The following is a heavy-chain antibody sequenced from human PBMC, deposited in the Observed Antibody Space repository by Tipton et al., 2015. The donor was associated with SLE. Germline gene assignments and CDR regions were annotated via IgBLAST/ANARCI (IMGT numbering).Heavy chain of an antibody. CDR2: IYYSGST. J-gene: IGHJ5*02. V-gene: IGHV4-39*07. CDR3: ARAFGTSWQWWFDP. D-gene: IGHD2-2*01. CDR1: GGSISSSSYY. Sequence: TLSLTCTVSGGSISSSSYYWGWIRQPPGKGLEWIGSIYYSGSTYYNPSLKSRVTISVDTSKNQFSLKLSSVTAADTAVYYCARAFGTSWQWWFDPWGQGTLVTVSS.